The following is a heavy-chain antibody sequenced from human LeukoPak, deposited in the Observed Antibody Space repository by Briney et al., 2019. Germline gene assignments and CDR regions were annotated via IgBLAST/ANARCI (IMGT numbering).Heavy chain of an antibody. V-gene: IGHV5-51*01. J-gene: IGHJ4*02. CDR2: VYPGDSDT. CDR3: ARDLHLDH. CDR1: GYTITSSW. Sequence: GASREISCKVSGYTITSSWIGWVRQMPGKGLEWMGIVYPGDSDTRYSPSFQGQVTISVDKSISTAYLQWSSLRASDTAMYYCARDLHLDHWGQGTLVTVSS.